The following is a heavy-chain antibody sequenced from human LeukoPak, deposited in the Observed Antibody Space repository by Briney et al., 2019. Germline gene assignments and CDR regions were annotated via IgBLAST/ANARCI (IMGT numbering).Heavy chain of an antibody. CDR1: GFTFSSYW. D-gene: IGHD3-3*01. CDR3: ARDGKPYYDFWSGYYTDY. Sequence: PGGSLRLSXAASGFTFSSYWMSWVCQAPGKGLEWVANIKQDGSEKYDVDSVKGRFTISRDNAKNSLYLQMNSLRAEDTAVYYCARDGKPYYDFWSGYYTDYWGQGTLVTVSS. V-gene: IGHV3-7*01. J-gene: IGHJ4*02. CDR2: IKQDGSEK.